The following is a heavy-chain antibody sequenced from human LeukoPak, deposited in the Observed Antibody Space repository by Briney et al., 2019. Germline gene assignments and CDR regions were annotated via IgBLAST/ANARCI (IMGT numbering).Heavy chain of an antibody. Sequence: PGGSLRLSCAASGFTFSSYAMHWVRQAPGKGLEWVGFIRSKTYGGTIEYAASVKGRFTISRDDSKSIAYLQMNSLKTEDTAVYYCTGGPDQWLVRYFDYWGQGILVTVSS. J-gene: IGHJ4*02. CDR2: IRSKTYGGTI. CDR1: GFTFSSYA. D-gene: IGHD6-19*01. CDR3: TGGPDQWLVRYFDY. V-gene: IGHV3-49*04.